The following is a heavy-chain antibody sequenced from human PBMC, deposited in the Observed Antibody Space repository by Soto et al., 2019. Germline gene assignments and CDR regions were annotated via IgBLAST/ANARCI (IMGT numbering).Heavy chain of an antibody. J-gene: IGHJ4*02. CDR1: GFSFHSYG. V-gene: IGHV3-48*03. Sequence: EVQLVESGGGLVQPGGSLRLSCAASGFSFHSYGMDWVRQGPGKGLEWISHISMSGTTKFYADSVKGRFTISRDNGKNLMFLEMNRVRAGDTAVYFCVSEGYNYFDLWGQGILVTVSS. CDR3: VSEGYNYFDL. CDR2: ISMSGTTK. D-gene: IGHD5-18*01.